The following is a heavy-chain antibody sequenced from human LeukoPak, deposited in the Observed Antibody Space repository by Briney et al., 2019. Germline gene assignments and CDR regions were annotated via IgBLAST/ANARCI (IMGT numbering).Heavy chain of an antibody. CDR3: VQEGPRGLPFYI. J-gene: IGHJ3*02. Sequence: GGSLRLSCEASGVTFSSYVMSWVRQAPGKGPEWVSGISGSGGGTYYADSVKGRFSISRDNSKNTLYLQMNSLRAEDTAVYYCVQEGPRGLPFYIWGQGTKVTVSS. V-gene: IGHV3-23*01. CDR2: ISGSGGGT. CDR1: GVTFSSYV.